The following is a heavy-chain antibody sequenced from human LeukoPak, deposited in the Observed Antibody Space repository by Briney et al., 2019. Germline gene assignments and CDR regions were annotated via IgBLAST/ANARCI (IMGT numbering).Heavy chain of an antibody. CDR3: VRHIDWKFDY. Sequence: PGGSLRLSCAASGFSFSIYWMTWVRQAPGKGLEWVGNIKEDGSEKYYVDSVKGRFTISRDNAKNSLFLQMNSLRDEDTAMYYCVRHIDWKFDYWGQGTLVTVSS. V-gene: IGHV3-7*01. J-gene: IGHJ4*02. D-gene: IGHD1-1*01. CDR2: IKEDGSEK. CDR1: GFSFSIYW.